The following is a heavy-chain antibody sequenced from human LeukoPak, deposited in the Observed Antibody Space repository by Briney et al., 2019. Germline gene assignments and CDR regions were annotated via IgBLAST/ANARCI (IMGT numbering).Heavy chain of an antibody. V-gene: IGHV4-4*02. Sequence: PSGTLSLTCAVSGGSISNTDHWNWVRQPPGTGLEWGGELYHDGYTNYHPSLKSRVTMSVDKSKNHFSLKLTSVTAADTAVYYCARSRGAVAGWSFDIWGQGTVVTVSS. D-gene: IGHD6-19*01. CDR3: ARSRGAVAGWSFDI. CDR2: LYHDGYT. J-gene: IGHJ3*02. CDR1: GGSISNTDH.